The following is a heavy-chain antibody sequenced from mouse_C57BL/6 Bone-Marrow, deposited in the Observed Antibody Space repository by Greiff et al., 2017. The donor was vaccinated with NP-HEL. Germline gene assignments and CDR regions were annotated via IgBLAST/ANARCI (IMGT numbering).Heavy chain of an antibody. V-gene: IGHV1-18*01. J-gene: IGHJ2*01. CDR1: GYTFTDYN. D-gene: IGHD4-1*01. CDR2: INPNNGGT. Sequence: EVQLQQSGPELVKPGASVKIPCKASGYTFTDYNMDWVKQSHGKSLEWIGDINPNNGGTIYNQKFKGKATLTVDKSSSTAYMELRSLTSGDTAVYYCARSHLTGYYFDYWGQGTTLTVSS. CDR3: ARSHLTGYYFDY.